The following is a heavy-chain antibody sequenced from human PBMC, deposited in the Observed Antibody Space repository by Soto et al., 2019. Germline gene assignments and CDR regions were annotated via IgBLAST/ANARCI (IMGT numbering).Heavy chain of an antibody. CDR3: ARQSSGWYNWFDP. CDR2: IYYSGSI. CDR1: GGSISSSSYY. V-gene: IGHV4-39*01. J-gene: IGHJ5*02. D-gene: IGHD6-19*01. Sequence: SETLSLTCSVSGGSISSSSYYWGWIRQPPGKGLEWIGSIYYSGSIYYNPSLKSRVTISVDTSKNQFSLKLSSVTAAETAVYYCARQSSGWYNWFDPWGQGTLVPVSS.